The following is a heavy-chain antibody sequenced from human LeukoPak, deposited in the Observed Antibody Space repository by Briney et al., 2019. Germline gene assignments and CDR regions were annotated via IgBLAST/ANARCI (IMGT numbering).Heavy chain of an antibody. J-gene: IGHJ6*02. CDR1: GYTFTSYD. CDR2: MNPNSGNT. Sequence: ASVTVSCKASGYTFTSYDINWVRLGTGQGLEWMGWMNPNSGNTGYAQKFQGRVTMTRNTSISTAYMELSSLRSEDTAVYYCASGGASSDWYYYGMDVWGQGTTVTVSS. CDR3: ASGGASSDWYYYGMDV. V-gene: IGHV1-8*01. D-gene: IGHD3-22*01.